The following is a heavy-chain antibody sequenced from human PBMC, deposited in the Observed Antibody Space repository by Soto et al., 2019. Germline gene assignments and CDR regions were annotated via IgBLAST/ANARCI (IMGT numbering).Heavy chain of an antibody. J-gene: IGHJ4*02. V-gene: IGHV2-5*05. CDR3: VHTLIGQVIDWGFHS. CDR2: IYWVDEE. Sequence: QITLKESGPTLVKPTQTLTLTCTFSGFSLSTSGVTVGWIRQPPGKALKWLGHIYWVDEERYGPSLMSRLTTTKDTSKDQVVLTLSNMAPVDTAIYSCVHTLIGQVIDWGFHSWGQGTLVTVSS. D-gene: IGHD3-16*01. CDR1: GFSLSTSGVT.